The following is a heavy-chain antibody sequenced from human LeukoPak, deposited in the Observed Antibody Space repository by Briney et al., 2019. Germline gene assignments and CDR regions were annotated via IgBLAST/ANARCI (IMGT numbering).Heavy chain of an antibody. CDR1: GFTFSSYA. D-gene: IGHD2-2*01. CDR3: ARRRYCSSTSCPAGAFDI. V-gene: IGHV4-34*01. J-gene: IGHJ3*02. Sequence: GSLRLSCAASGFTFSSYAMSWIRQPPGKGLEWIGEINHSGSTNYNPSLKSRVTISVDTSKNQFSLKLSSVTAADTAVYYCARRRYCSSTSCPAGAFDIWGQGTMVTVSS. CDR2: INHSGST.